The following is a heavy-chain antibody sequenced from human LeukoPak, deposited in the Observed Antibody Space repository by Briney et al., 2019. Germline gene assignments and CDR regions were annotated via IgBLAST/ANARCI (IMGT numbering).Heavy chain of an antibody. J-gene: IGHJ3*02. Sequence: SVKVSCKASGGTFSSYAISWVRQAPGQGLEWMGGIIPIFGTANYAQKFQGGVTITADESTSTAYMELSSLRSEDTAVYYCARESLTGAAFDIWGQGTMVTVSS. CDR2: IIPIFGTA. CDR1: GGTFSSYA. CDR3: ARESLTGAAFDI. D-gene: IGHD7-27*01. V-gene: IGHV1-69*13.